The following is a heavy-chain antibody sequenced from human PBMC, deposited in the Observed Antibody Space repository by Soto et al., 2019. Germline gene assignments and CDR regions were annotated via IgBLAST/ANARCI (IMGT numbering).Heavy chain of an antibody. J-gene: IGHJ6*02. CDR3: ARDPKGRYYYYGMDV. CDR1: GYTFTSYA. V-gene: IGHV1-3*01. Sequence: ASVKVSCKASGYTFTSYAMHWVRQAPGQRLEWMGWINAGNGNTKYSQKFQGRVTITRDTSASTAYMELSSPRSEDTAVYYCARDPKGRYYYYGMDVWGQGTTVTVSS. CDR2: INAGNGNT.